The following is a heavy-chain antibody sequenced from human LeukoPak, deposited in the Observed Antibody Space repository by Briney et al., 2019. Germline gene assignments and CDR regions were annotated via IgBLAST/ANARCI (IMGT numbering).Heavy chain of an antibody. J-gene: IGHJ6*04. CDR1: GYSISSGYY. CDR3: ATGLWFGKYLDV. D-gene: IGHD3-10*01. Sequence: SETLSLTCTVSGYSISSGYYWGWIRQPPGKGLEWIGSIYYSGSTYYNPSLKSRVTISVDTSKNQFSLKLSSVTAADTAVYYCATGLWFGKYLDVWGKGTTVTISS. V-gene: IGHV4-38-2*02. CDR2: IYYSGST.